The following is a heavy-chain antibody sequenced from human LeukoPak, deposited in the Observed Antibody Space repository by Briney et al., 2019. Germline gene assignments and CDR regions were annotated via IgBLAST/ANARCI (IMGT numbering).Heavy chain of an antibody. CDR3: ARRSAAKDAFDI. V-gene: IGHV3-74*01. D-gene: IGHD6-25*01. CDR2: INSDGGST. Sequence: GGTLRLSCAASGFTFSGYGMSWVRQAPGKGLVWVSRINSDGGSTSYTDSVKGRFTISRDNAKNTLYLQMNSLRAEDTAVYYCARRSAAKDAFDIWGQGTKVAVSS. J-gene: IGHJ3*02. CDR1: GFTFSGYG.